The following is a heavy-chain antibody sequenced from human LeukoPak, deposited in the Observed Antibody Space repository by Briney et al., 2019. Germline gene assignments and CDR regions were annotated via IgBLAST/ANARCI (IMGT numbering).Heavy chain of an antibody. CDR3: ARGRGADYGGNSGYFDY. CDR2: ISKDGSDK. V-gene: IGHV3-30*03. Sequence: GGSLRLSCAASGFTFISYGMHWVRQAPGKGLEWVAIISKDGSDKNYADSVKGRFIISRDNSKNTLYLQMSSLRAEDTAVYYCARGRGADYGGNSGYFDYWGQGTLVTVSS. J-gene: IGHJ4*02. D-gene: IGHD4-23*01. CDR1: GFTFISYG.